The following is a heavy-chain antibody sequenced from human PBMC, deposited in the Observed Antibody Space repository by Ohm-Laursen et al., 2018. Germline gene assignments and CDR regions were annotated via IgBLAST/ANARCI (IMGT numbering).Heavy chain of an antibody. CDR2: INHSGST. Sequence: GTLSLTCAVSGGSFSGYYWSWIRQPPGKGLEWIGEINHSGSTNYSPSLKSRVTISVDTSKNQFSLKLSSVTAADTAVYYCARAAFDDSSGTTYYFDYWGQGTLVTVSS. CDR1: GGSFSGYY. V-gene: IGHV4-34*01. J-gene: IGHJ4*02. CDR3: ARAAFDDSSGTTYYFDY. D-gene: IGHD3-22*01.